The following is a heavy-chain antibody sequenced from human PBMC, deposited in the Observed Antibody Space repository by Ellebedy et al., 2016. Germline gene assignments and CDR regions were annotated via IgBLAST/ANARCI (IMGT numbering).Heavy chain of an antibody. D-gene: IGHD2-2*02. Sequence: ASVKVSCXASGYTFTSYGISWVRQAPGQGLDWMGWMNPKSGNTGYAQKFQGRVTITADESTSTAYMELSSLRSEDTAVYYCARDSDPGAAILFDYWGQGTLVTVSS. CDR3: ARDSDPGAAILFDY. V-gene: IGHV1-8*03. CDR1: GYTFTSYG. J-gene: IGHJ4*02. CDR2: MNPKSGNT.